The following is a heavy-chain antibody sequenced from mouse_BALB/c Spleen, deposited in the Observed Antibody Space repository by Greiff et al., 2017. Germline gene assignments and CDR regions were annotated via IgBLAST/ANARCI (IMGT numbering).Heavy chain of an antibody. J-gene: IGHJ1*01. CDR2: IWTGGGT. V-gene: IGHV2-9-2*01. CDR1: GFSLTSYD. Sequence: ESGPGLVAPSQSLSITCTVSGFSLTSYDISWIRQPPGKGLEWLGVIWTGGGTNYNSAFMSRLSISKDNSKSQVFLKMNSLQTDDTAIYYCVRDDWYFDVWGAGTTVTVSS. CDR3: VRDDWYFDV.